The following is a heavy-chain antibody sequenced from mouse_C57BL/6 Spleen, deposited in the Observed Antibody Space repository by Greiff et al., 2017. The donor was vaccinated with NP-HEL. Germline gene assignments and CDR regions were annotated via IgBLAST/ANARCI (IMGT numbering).Heavy chain of an antibody. J-gene: IGHJ1*03. CDR1: GYSFTGYY. D-gene: IGHD2-4*01. CDR2: INPSTGGT. Sequence: VQLQQSGPELVKPGASVKISCKASGYSFTGYYMNWVKQSPEKSLEWIGEINPSTGGTTYNQKFKAKATLTVDKSSSTAYMQLKSLTSEDSAVYYCARSLYYDYPYWYFDVWGTGTTVTVSS. CDR3: ARSLYYDYPYWYFDV. V-gene: IGHV1-42*01.